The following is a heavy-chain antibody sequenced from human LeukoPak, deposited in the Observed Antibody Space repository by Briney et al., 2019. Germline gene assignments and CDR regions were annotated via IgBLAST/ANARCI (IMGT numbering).Heavy chain of an antibody. CDR1: GGSFSGYY. D-gene: IGHD6-13*01. V-gene: IGHV4-34*01. CDR3: ASTAAAGTRLGY. J-gene: IGHJ4*02. CDR2: INHSGST. Sequence: PSETLSLTCAVYGGSFSGYYWSWIRQPPGKGLEWIGEINHSGSTNYNPSLKSRVTISVDTSKNQFSLKLSSVTAADTAVYYCASTAAAGTRLGYWGQGTLVTVSS.